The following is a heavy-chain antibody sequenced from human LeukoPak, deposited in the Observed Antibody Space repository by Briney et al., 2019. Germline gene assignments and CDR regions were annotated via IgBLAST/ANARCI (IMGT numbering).Heavy chain of an antibody. CDR3: ARDRGYGDYGDFDY. J-gene: IGHJ4*02. CDR2: IIPIFGTA. Sequence: SVKVSCKASGGTFSSYAISWVRQAPGQGLEWMGRIIPIFGTANYAQKFQGRGTITTDESTSTAYMELSSLRSEDTAVYYCARDRGYGDYGDFDYWGQGTLVTVSS. D-gene: IGHD4-17*01. V-gene: IGHV1-69*05. CDR1: GGTFSSYA.